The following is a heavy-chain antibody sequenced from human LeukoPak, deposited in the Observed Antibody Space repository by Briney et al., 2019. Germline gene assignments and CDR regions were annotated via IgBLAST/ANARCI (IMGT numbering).Heavy chain of an antibody. CDR2: IYHSGST. CDR1: GGSISSGGYY. J-gene: IGHJ5*02. V-gene: IGHV4-30-2*01. CDR3: ARAPIRSYYDSSGSPIGWFDP. D-gene: IGHD3-22*01. Sequence: SQTLSLTCTVSGGSISSGGYYWSWIRQPPGKGLEWIGYIYHSGSTYYNPSLKSRVTISVDRSKNQFSLKLSSVTAADTAVYYCARAPIRSYYDSSGSPIGWFDPWGQGTLVTVSS.